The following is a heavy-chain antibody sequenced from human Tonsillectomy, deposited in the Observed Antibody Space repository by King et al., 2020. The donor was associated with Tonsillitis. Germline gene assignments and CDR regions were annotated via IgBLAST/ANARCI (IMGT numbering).Heavy chain of an antibody. CDR3: WSRYDSGGGHFDY. D-gene: IGHD3-22*01. CDR2: ILHDGSTK. Sequence: VQLVESGGGVVQPGGSLRLSCAVSGLTFSSYGMHWVRQAPGKGLEWVALILHDGSTKFYAESVEGRFTISRDNSKNTLYLQMYSLRGENTAVYYCWSRYDSGGGHFDYWGQGTLVTVSS. J-gene: IGHJ4*02. V-gene: IGHV3-30*03. CDR1: GLTFSSYG.